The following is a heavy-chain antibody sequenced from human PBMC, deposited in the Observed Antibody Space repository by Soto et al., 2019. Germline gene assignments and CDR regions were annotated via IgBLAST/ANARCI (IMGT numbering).Heavy chain of an antibody. CDR3: ASSSYYYYYYYMDV. J-gene: IGHJ6*03. D-gene: IGHD6-6*01. Sequence: ASVKVSCKASGYTFTSYDINWVRQATGQGLEWMGWMNPNSGNTGYAQKFQGRVTMTRNTSISTAYMELNSLRSEDTAVYYCASSSYYYYYYYMDVWGKGTTVTVSS. CDR2: MNPNSGNT. CDR1: GYTFTSYD. V-gene: IGHV1-8*01.